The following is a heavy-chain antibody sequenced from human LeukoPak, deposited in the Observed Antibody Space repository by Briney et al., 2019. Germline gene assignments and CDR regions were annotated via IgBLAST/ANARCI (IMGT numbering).Heavy chain of an antibody. D-gene: IGHD4-17*01. CDR3: ARWDVTTVSQGLDY. CDR1: GFTFSSYG. J-gene: IGHJ4*02. Sequence: GGSLRLSCAASGFTFSSYGMHWVRQAPGKGLEWVAVIWYDGSNKYYADSVKGRFTISRDNSKNTLYLQMNSLRAEDTAVYYCARWDVTTVSQGLDYWGQGTLVTVSS. CDR2: IWYDGSNK. V-gene: IGHV3-33*01.